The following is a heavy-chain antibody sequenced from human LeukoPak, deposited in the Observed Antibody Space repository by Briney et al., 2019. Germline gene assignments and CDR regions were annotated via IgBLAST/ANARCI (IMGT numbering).Heavy chain of an antibody. CDR3: ARDLGQWLGGSRGYFQH. D-gene: IGHD6-19*01. CDR1: GYTFTGYY. CDR2: INPNSGGT. J-gene: IGHJ1*01. V-gene: IGHV1-2*02. Sequence: GASVKVSCKASGYTFTGYYVHWVRQAPGQGLEWMGWINPNSGGTNFAQKFQGRVTMTRDTSMSTAYMELSRLKSDDTVVYYCARDLGQWLGGSRGYFQHWGQGTLVTVSS.